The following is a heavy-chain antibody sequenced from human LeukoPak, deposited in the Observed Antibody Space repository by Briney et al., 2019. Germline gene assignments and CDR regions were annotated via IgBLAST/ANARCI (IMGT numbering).Heavy chain of an antibody. CDR3: AGGVMITFGGVIVPPNFDY. CDR2: ISAYNGNT. J-gene: IGHJ4*02. CDR1: GYTFTSYG. Sequence: ASVKVSCKASGYTFTSYGISWVRQAPGQGLGWMGWISAYNGNTNYAQKLQGRVTMTTDTSKSTAYMELRSLRSAATAVYYGAGGVMITFGGVIVPPNFDYWGQGTLVTVSS. V-gene: IGHV1-18*01. D-gene: IGHD3-16*02.